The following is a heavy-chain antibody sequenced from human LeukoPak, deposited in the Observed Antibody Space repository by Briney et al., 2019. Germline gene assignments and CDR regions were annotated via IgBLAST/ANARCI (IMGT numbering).Heavy chain of an antibody. D-gene: IGHD6-19*01. CDR1: GYTFTNYY. Sequence: ASVKVSCKASGYTFTNYYIHWVRQAPGQGLECMGIINPSGGSTSYAQKFQGRVTMTRDMSTSTVYMELSSLRSEDTAVYYCARGHGSGSIYYYYYYYMDVWGKGTTVTVSS. J-gene: IGHJ6*03. CDR3: ARGHGSGSIYYYYYYYMDV. CDR2: INPSGGST. V-gene: IGHV1-46*01.